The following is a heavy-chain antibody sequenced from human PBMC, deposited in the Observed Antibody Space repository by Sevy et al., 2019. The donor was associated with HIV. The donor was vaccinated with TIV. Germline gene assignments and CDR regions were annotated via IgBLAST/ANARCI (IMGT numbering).Heavy chain of an antibody. V-gene: IGHV3-23*01. D-gene: IGHD2-15*01. CDR2: ISGSGGST. Sequence: GGSLRLSCAASGFTFSSYAMSWVCQAPGKGLEWVSAISGSGGSTYYADSVKGRFTISRDNSKNTLYLQMNSLRAEDTAVYYCAKAPVVVAASLNYGMDVWGQGTTVTVSS. CDR1: GFTFSSYA. J-gene: IGHJ6*02. CDR3: AKAPVVVAASLNYGMDV.